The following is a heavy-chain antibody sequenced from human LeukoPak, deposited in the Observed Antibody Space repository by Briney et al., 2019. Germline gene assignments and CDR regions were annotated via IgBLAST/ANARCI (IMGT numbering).Heavy chain of an antibody. CDR3: ARSPGDYYYYMDV. J-gene: IGHJ6*03. CDR1: GYTFTGYY. V-gene: IGHV1-2*02. CDR2: INPNSGGT. Sequence: VASVKVSCKASGYTFTGYYMHWVRRAPGQGLEWMGWINPNSGGTNYAQKFQGRVTMTRDTSISTAYMELSRLRSDDTAVYYCARSPGDYYYYMDVWGKGTTVTVSS. D-gene: IGHD3-10*01.